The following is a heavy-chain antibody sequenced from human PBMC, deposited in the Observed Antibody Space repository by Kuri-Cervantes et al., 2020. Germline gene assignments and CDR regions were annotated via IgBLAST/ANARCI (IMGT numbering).Heavy chain of an antibody. D-gene: IGHD1-1*01. CDR1: GFTFSSYG. CDR3: AKANDVLNRLVSGMDV. J-gene: IGHJ6*02. V-gene: IGHV3-30*19. CDR2: ISYDGSNK. Sequence: GESLKISCAASGFTFSSYGMHWVRQAPGKGLEWVAVISYDGSNKYYADSVKGRFTISRDNAKNSLYLQMNSLRAEDTALYYCAKANDVLNRLVSGMDVWGQGTTVTVSS.